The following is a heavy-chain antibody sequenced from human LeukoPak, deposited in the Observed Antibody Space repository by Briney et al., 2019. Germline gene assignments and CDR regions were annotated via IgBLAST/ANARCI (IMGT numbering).Heavy chain of an antibody. Sequence: GGSLRLSCAASGFTFSGSAMHWVRQASGKGLEWVGRIRSKANSYATAYAASVKGRFTVSRDDSKNTAYLQMNSLKTEDTAVYYCTRGGNWNGDFDYWGQGTLVTVSS. CDR2: IRSKANSYAT. V-gene: IGHV3-73*01. CDR1: GFTFSGSA. D-gene: IGHD1-20*01. J-gene: IGHJ4*02. CDR3: TRGGNWNGDFDY.